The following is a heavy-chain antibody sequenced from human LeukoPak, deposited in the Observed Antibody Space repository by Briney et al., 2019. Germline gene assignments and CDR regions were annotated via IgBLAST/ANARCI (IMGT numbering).Heavy chain of an antibody. CDR3: ARDKIPGGSGSMLDF. CDR1: GFTISSYA. Sequence: GGSLRLSCAASGFTISSYAMHWVRQAPGKGLEWLAIVSHDGFKQNYADSVKGRFTISRDKSKNTLFLQMNSLRVEDTAVYYCARDKIPGGSGSMLDFWGQGTLVTVSS. D-gene: IGHD3-10*01. CDR2: VSHDGFKQ. V-gene: IGHV3-30*04. J-gene: IGHJ4*02.